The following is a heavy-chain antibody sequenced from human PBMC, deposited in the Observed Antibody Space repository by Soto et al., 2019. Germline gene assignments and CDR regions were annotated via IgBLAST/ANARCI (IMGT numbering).Heavy chain of an antibody. CDR3: ARGDFFDSSGPFSDAFDI. D-gene: IGHD3-22*01. J-gene: IGHJ3*02. CDR2: IKPDGGEK. V-gene: IGHV3-7*04. CDR1: GFTFSTYW. Sequence: GGSLRLSCAASGFTFSTYWMSWVRQAPGKGLEWVANIKPDGGEKWYVDSVRGRFTISRDNAKNSLYLQMNSLRAEDTAVYYCARGDFFDSSGPFSDAFDIWGQGTMVTVSS.